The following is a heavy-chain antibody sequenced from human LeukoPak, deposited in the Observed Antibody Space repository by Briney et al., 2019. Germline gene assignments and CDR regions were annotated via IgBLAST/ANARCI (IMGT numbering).Heavy chain of an antibody. V-gene: IGHV3-23*01. CDR3: AKAYDDYGFDY. CDR2: ISGSGDST. D-gene: IGHD4-17*01. Sequence: GGSLRLSCAASGFTFNRHAMSWVRPAPGKGLEWVSAISGSGDSTYYADSVKGRFTISRDNSKHTLYLQMNSLRAEDTAPYYCAKAYDDYGFDYWGQGTLVTVSS. CDR1: GFTFNRHA. J-gene: IGHJ4*02.